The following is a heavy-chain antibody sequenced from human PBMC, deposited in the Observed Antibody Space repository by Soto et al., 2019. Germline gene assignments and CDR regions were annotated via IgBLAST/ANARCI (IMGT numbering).Heavy chain of an antibody. V-gene: IGHV1-3*01. J-gene: IGHJ6*02. CDR3: ARDELWSYYYYYGMDV. D-gene: IGHD5-18*01. CDR1: GYTFTSYA. CDR2: INAGNGNT. Sequence: ASVKVSCKASGYTFTSYAMHWVRQAPGQRLEWMGWINAGNGNTKHSQKFQGRVTITRDTSASTAYMELSSLRSEDTAVYYCARDELWSYYYYYGMDVWGQGTTVTVSS.